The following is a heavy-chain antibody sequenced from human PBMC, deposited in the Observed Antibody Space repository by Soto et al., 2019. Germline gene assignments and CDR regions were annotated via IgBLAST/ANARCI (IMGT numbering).Heavy chain of an antibody. D-gene: IGHD3-3*01. CDR1: GGSISSYY. Sequence: SETLSLTCTVSGGSISSYYWSRIRQPPGKGLEWIGYIYYSGSTNYNPSLKSRVTISVDTSKNQFSLKLSSVTAADTAVYYCARFFSPYYDFWSGYYPSGWFDPWGQGTLVT. CDR2: IYYSGST. J-gene: IGHJ5*02. V-gene: IGHV4-59*01. CDR3: ARFFSPYYDFWSGYYPSGWFDP.